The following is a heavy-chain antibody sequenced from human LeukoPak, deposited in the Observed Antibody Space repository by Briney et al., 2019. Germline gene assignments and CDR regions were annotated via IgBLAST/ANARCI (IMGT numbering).Heavy chain of an antibody. CDR3: ARAAKTTDTKYYYYYYGMDV. V-gene: IGHV4-30-4*01. CDR1: CDSVSSCDYY. Sequence: SETLSLTCTVSCDSVSSCDYYWGWIPQPPGKGLEWVWYIYYSGSTYYNPSLKSRVTISVDTSKNQFSLRLSSVTAADTAVYYCARAAKTTDTKYYYYYYGMDVWGQGTTVTVSS. CDR2: IYYSGST. J-gene: IGHJ6*02. D-gene: IGHD1-14*01.